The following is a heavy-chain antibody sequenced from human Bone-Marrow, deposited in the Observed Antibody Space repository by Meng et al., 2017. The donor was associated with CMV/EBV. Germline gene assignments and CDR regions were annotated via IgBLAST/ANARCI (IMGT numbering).Heavy chain of an antibody. Sequence: GGSLRLSCAASGFTFSSYWMSWVRQAPGKGLEWVANIKQDGSEKYHVDSVKGRFTISRDNAKNSLYLQMNSLRAEDTAVYYCARAAPYYDFWSGLSLGMDVWGQGNTVTVSS. CDR1: GFTFSSYW. CDR2: IKQDGSEK. CDR3: ARAAPYYDFWSGLSLGMDV. D-gene: IGHD3-3*01. J-gene: IGHJ6*02. V-gene: IGHV3-7*01.